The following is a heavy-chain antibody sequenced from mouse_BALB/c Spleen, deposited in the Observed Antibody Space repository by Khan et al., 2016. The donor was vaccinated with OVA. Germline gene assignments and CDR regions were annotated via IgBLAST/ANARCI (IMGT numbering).Heavy chain of an antibody. CDR3: ARGYGNFVNAHDAMDY. D-gene: IGHD2-1*01. J-gene: IGHJ4*01. CDR1: GFTFSSYA. V-gene: IGHV5-6-5*01. CDR2: ISSGGST. Sequence: EVELVESGGGLVKPGRSLKLSCAASGFTFSSYAMSWVRQTPEKRLEWVAFISSGGSTYYPDSVKGRFTISRDNARNILYLQMSSLRSEDTAMYYCARGYGNFVNAHDAMDYWGQGTSVTVSS.